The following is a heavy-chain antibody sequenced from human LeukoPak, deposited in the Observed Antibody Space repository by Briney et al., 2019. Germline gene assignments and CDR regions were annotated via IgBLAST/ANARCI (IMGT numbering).Heavy chain of an antibody. Sequence: PSETLSLTCTVSGGSISSYYWNWIRQPAGKGLEWIGYIYYSGSTYYNPSLKSRVTISVDTSKNQFSLKLSSVTAADTAVYYCARSHYDSSPFDPWGQGTLVTVSS. CDR1: GGSISSYY. D-gene: IGHD3-22*01. CDR2: IYYSGST. CDR3: ARSHYDSSPFDP. J-gene: IGHJ5*02. V-gene: IGHV4-59*06.